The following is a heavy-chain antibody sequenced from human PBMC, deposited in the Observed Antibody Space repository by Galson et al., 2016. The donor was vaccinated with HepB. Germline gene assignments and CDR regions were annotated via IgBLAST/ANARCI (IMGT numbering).Heavy chain of an antibody. V-gene: IGHV3-64*02. Sequence: SLRLSCAASGFTFSSFAMHWVRQAPGKGLEYVSGISSNGGSTYYADSVRGRFTISRDNSKNTLYLQMGSLRAEEMAVYYCARGGMDVWGQGTTVTVSS. CDR1: GFTFSSFA. J-gene: IGHJ6*02. CDR3: ARGGMDV. CDR2: ISSNGGST.